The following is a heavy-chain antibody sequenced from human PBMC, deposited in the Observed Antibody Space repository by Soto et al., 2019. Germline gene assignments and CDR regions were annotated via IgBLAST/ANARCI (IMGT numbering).Heavy chain of an antibody. J-gene: IGHJ4*02. D-gene: IGHD6-19*01. CDR3: ARGGPGIAVADY. V-gene: IGHV4-34*01. CDR1: GGSFSGYY. CDR2: IIHSGST. Sequence: PSETLSLTCAVYGGSFSGYYWSWIRQPPGKGLEWIGEIIHSGSTNYNPSLKSRVTISVDTSKNQLSLKLTSVTAADTAAYYCARGGPGIAVADYWGQGTLVTVSS.